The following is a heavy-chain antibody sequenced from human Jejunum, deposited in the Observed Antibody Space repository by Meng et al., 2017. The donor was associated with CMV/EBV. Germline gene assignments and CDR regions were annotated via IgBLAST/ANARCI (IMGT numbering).Heavy chain of an antibody. Sequence: QVQLVQSGAEVKKPGATVEVSCNASGYTFTSYARNWVRQAPGQRLEWTGWINTGNGETKYSQKFQGRVTLTRDTSASTAYMELSSLRSEDTAVYYCASRPGIAVAGFDYWGQGTLVTVSS. CDR2: INTGNGET. V-gene: IGHV1-3*04. CDR3: ASRPGIAVAGFDY. J-gene: IGHJ4*02. D-gene: IGHD6-19*01. CDR1: GYTFTSYA.